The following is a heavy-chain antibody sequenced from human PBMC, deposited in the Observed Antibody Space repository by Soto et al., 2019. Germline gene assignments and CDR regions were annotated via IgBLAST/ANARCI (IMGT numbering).Heavy chain of an antibody. D-gene: IGHD6-13*01. CDR2: ISSSSSYI. V-gene: IGHV3-21*01. J-gene: IGHJ3*02. CDR1: GFTFSSYS. Sequence: SLRLSCAASGFTFSSYSMNWVRQAPGKGLEWVSSISSSSSYIYYADSVKGRFTISRDNAKNSLYLQMNSLRAEDTAVYYCASPAAAGDGMDVFDICGQGTMVT. CDR3: ASPAAAGDGMDVFDI.